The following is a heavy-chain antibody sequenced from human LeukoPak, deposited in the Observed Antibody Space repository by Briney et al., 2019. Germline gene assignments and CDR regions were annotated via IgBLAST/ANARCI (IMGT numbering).Heavy chain of an antibody. J-gene: IGHJ2*01. CDR3: ARGDQYCTSTTCHRWYFDL. CDR1: GGSFSGYY. Sequence: SETLSLTCAVYGGSFSGYYWSWIRKPPGKGLEWIGEINHSGSTNYKPSLKSRVTISVDTSKNQFSLKLSSVTAADTALYYCARGDQYCTSTTCHRWYFDLWGRGTLVTVSS. V-gene: IGHV4-34*01. CDR2: INHSGST. D-gene: IGHD2-2*01.